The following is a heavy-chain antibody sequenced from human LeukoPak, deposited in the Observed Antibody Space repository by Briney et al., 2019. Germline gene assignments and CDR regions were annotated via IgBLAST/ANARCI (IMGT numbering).Heavy chain of an antibody. J-gene: IGHJ5*02. V-gene: IGHV4-39*07. D-gene: IGHD6-13*01. CDR3: ARQGYSSSWSNWFDP. CDR2: IYYSGST. Sequence: PSETLSLTCTVSGGSISSSSYYWGWIRQPPGKGLEWIGSIYYSGSTYYNPSLKSRVTISVDTSKNQFSLKLSSVTAADTAVYYCARQGYSSSWSNWFDPWGQGTLVTVSS. CDR1: GGSISSSSYY.